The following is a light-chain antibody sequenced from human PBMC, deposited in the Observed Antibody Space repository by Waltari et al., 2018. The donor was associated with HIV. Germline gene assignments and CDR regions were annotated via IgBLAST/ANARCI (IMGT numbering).Light chain of an antibody. J-gene: IGLJ3*02. CDR2: DNI. CDR1: RSNIAAGHA. V-gene: IGLV1-40*01. Sequence: SVLTQPPSVSGAPGQRVTIFRTGSRSNIAAGHAVHWYQLLPGNAPTFVIFDNICLPAGVPPRFSRYRSVTSAAPPINALRAEDEADYSCHSHAGKFGVFGRGATVTV. CDR3: HSHAGKFGV.